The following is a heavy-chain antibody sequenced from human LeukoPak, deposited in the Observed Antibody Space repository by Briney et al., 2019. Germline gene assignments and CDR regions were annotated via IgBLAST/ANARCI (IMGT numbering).Heavy chain of an antibody. CDR2: ISDSGGRT. CDR1: GITVSNYG. V-gene: IGHV3-23*01. CDR3: VKRIDGSGTYYIDH. D-gene: IGHD3-10*01. Sequence: GGSLRLSCAVSGITVSNYGMAWVRQAPGKGLEWVAGISDSGGRTNYADSVKGRFTISRDNPKNTLYLQMNSLRAEDTAVYYCVKRIDGSGTYYIDHWGHGILVTVSS. J-gene: IGHJ4*01.